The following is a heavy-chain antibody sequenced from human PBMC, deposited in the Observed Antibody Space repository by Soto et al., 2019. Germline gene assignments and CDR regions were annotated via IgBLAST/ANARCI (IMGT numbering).Heavy chain of an antibody. CDR2: IWYDGSNK. J-gene: IGHJ4*02. CDR1: GFTFSSYG. CDR3: ARDQNDSSGYPNY. Sequence: QVQLVESGGGVVQPGRSLRLSCAASGFTFSSYGMHWVRQAPGKGLEWVAVIWYDGSNKYYADSVKGRFTISRDNSKNTLYLQMNSLRAEDTAVYYCARDQNDSSGYPNYWGQGTLVTVSS. V-gene: IGHV3-33*01. D-gene: IGHD3-22*01.